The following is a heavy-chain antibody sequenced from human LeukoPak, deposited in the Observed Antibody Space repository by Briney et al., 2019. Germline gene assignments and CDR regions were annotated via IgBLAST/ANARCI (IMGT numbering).Heavy chain of an antibody. CDR1: GGSISSGSKY. D-gene: IGHD3-22*01. J-gene: IGHJ5*02. CDR3: ARDFQFRSRYYYDSSGLGPWFDP. Sequence: SETLSLTCTVSGGSISSGSKYWSWIRQPAGKGLEWIGRIYSSGSTNYNPSLKSRVTISADTSKNQFSLKLSSVTAADTAVYYCARDFQFRSRYYYDSSGLGPWFDPWGQGTLVTVSS. V-gene: IGHV4-61*02. CDR2: IYSSGST.